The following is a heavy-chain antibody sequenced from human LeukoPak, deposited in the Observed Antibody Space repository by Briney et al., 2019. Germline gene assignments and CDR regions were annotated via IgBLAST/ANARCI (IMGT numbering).Heavy chain of an antibody. CDR1: GITFSSYW. V-gene: IGHV3-74*01. Sequence: GGSLRLSCAVSGITFSSYWMHWVRQDPGRGLLWVSRINTQGTYTNYADSVKGRFTISRDNAKNTLYLQMSSLRADDAAVYYCVIDLGDYNDFWGQGTLVSVSS. J-gene: IGHJ4*02. CDR3: VIDLGDYNDF. D-gene: IGHD2-15*01. CDR2: INTQGTYT.